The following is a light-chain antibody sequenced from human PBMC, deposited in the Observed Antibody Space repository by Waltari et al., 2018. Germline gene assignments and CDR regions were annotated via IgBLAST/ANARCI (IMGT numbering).Light chain of an antibody. J-gene: IGKJ2*01. Sequence: EVVLTQSPVTLSVSPGERATLSCRASRNVGTSLAWYQQKPGQAPRLLIYDKSTRATGFTARFSGSGSGTEFTLTISSLQSEDFGVYYCQQYNYWPPAYTFGQGTKLEIK. CDR2: DKS. CDR3: QQYNYWPPAYT. V-gene: IGKV3-15*01. CDR1: RNVGTS.